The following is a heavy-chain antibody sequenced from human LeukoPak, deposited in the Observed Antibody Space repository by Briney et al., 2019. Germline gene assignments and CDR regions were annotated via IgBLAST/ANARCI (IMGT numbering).Heavy chain of an antibody. J-gene: IGHJ4*02. Sequence: SETLSLTRAVYGGSFSGYYWRWIRQPPGKGLEWIGEINHSGSTNYNPSLKSRVTISVDTSKNQFSLKLSSVTAADTAVYYCARAFWSGYYPDYWGQGTLVTVSS. CDR1: GGSFSGYY. D-gene: IGHD3-3*01. CDR3: ARAFWSGYYPDY. V-gene: IGHV4-34*01. CDR2: INHSGST.